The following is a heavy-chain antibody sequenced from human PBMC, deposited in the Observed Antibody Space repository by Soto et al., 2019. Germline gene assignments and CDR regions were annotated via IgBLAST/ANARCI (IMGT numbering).Heavy chain of an antibody. CDR3: ARDMTVRRYYYYGMDV. CDR2: IYHSGST. CDR1: GYSISSGYY. Sequence: PSETLSLSCAVSGYSISSGYYWGWIRQPPGKGLEWIGSIYHSGSTYYNPSLKSRVTISVDTSKNQFSLKLSSVTAADTAVYYCARDMTVRRYYYYGMDVWGQGTTVTVSS. V-gene: IGHV4-38-2*02. J-gene: IGHJ6*02. D-gene: IGHD3-16*01.